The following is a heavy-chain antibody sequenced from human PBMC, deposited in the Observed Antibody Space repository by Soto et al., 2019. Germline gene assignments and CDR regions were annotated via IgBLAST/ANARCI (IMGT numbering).Heavy chain of an antibody. Sequence: GGSLRLSCAASGFTFSSYGMHWVRQAPGKGLEWVAVISYDGSNKYYADSVKGRFTISRDNSKNTLYLQMNSLRAEDTAVYYCAGTSGYSYGYSDFDYWGQGTLVTVSS. CDR1: GFTFSSYG. J-gene: IGHJ4*02. D-gene: IGHD5-18*01. CDR2: ISYDGSNK. V-gene: IGHV3-30*03. CDR3: AGTSGYSYGYSDFDY.